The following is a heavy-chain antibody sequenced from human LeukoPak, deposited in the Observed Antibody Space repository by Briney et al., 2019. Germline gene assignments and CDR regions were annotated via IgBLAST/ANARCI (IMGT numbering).Heavy chain of an antibody. Sequence: GSLRLSCAASGFTFSNYNMNWVRQAPGKGLEWIGNIFYSGSTYYSPSLKSRVTISLDTSRNQFSLKLTSVTAADTAVCYCAKSNGYGLVDIWGQGTMVTVSS. CDR3: AKSNGYGLVDI. CDR1: GFTFSNYN. V-gene: IGHV4-59*12. D-gene: IGHD3-10*01. CDR2: IFYSGST. J-gene: IGHJ3*02.